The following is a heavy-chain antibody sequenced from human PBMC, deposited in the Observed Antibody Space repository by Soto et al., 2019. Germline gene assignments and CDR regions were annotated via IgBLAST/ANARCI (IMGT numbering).Heavy chain of an antibody. CDR2: SRNKASGYTT. CDR3: AQSSSSGYLSY. D-gene: IGHD6-6*01. V-gene: IGHV3-72*01. J-gene: IGHJ4*02. Sequence: GGSLRLSCAASGCTLSDYYIDWVRQAPGKGLEWVGRSRNKASGYTTEYAASVKVRFTISRDDSRNSLYLQMNSLKTEDTAVYFCAQSSSSGYLSYWGQGTLVTVSS. CDR1: GCTLSDYY.